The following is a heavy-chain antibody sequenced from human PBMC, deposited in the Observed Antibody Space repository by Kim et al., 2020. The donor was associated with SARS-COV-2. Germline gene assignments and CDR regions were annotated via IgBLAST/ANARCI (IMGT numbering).Heavy chain of an antibody. V-gene: IGHV1-18*04. CDR1: GYTFTTNP. CDR2: ISVYNGNT. J-gene: IGHJ4*02. CDR3: AREGVRPTYFDF. D-gene: IGHD3-3*01. Sequence: ASVKVSFKASGYTFTTNPINWVRQAPGQGLEWMGWISVYNGNTNYAQKFQGRVTMTTDTSTNTAYMDLRSLTSDDAAVYYCAREGVRPTYFDFWGQGTLVTVPS.